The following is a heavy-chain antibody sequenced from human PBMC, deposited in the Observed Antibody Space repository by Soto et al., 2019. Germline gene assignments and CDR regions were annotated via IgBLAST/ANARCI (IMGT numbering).Heavy chain of an antibody. CDR3: ARALGSWGSYYFDH. V-gene: IGHV2-5*02. CDR1: GFSLDTWGVG. CDR2: IYWDDDK. D-gene: IGHD3-16*01. J-gene: IGHJ4*02. Sequence: QITLKESGPTLVRPTQTLTLTCTVSGFSLDTWGVGVGWIRQPPGKAPEWLALIYWDDDKRYSPSLKNRLTNPQDTPQNQVGLTMANMDPVDTVTYYCARALGSWGSYYFDHWGQGTLVTVSS.